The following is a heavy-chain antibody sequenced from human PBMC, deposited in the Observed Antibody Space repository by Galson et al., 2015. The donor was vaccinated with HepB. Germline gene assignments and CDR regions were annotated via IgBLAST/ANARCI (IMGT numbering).Heavy chain of an antibody. CDR1: GFTFSSYW. J-gene: IGHJ3*01. CDR2: IDSEGSST. D-gene: IGHD1-1*01. CDR3: AREDDTAGGAFDL. Sequence: SLRLSCADSGFTFSSYWMHWVRQAPGKGLVWVSRIDSEGSSTRYADSVKGRFTISRDNAKNTLYLQMNSLRAEDTAVYYCAREDDTAGGAFDLWGQGTMVTVLS. V-gene: IGHV3-74*01.